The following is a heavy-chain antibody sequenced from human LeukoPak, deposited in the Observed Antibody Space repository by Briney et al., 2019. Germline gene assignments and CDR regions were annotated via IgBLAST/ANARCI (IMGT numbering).Heavy chain of an antibody. V-gene: IGHV6-1*01. CDR1: GDSVSSNSAA. CDR3: ARGPSYSGYFWFDP. Sequence: SQTLSLTCAISGDSVSSNSAAWNWIRQSPSRGLECRGRTYYRSKWYNDYAVSVKSRITINPDTSKNQLSLQLNSVTPEDTAVYYCARGPSYSGYFWFDPWGQGTLVTVSS. D-gene: IGHD5-12*01. CDR2: TYYRSKWYN. J-gene: IGHJ5*02.